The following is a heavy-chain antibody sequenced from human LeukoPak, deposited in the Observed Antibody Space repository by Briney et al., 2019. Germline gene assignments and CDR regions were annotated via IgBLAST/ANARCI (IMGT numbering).Heavy chain of an antibody. CDR2: ISSSSSYI. Sequence: GGSLGLSCAASGFTFSSYSMNWVRQAPGKGLEWVSSISSSSSYIYYADSVKGRFTISRDNAKNSLYLQMNSLRAEDTAVYYCARAKIDYGDYGYFQHWGQGTLVTVSS. CDR1: GFTFSSYS. D-gene: IGHD4-17*01. J-gene: IGHJ1*01. V-gene: IGHV3-21*01. CDR3: ARAKIDYGDYGYFQH.